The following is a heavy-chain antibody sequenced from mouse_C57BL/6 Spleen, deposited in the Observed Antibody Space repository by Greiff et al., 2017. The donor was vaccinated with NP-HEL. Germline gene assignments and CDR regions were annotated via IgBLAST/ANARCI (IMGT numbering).Heavy chain of an antibody. Sequence: EVKLQESGPVLVKPGASVKMSCKASGYTFTDYYMNWVKQSHGKSLEWIGVINPYNGGTSYNQKFKGKATLTVDKSSSTAYMELNSLTSEDSAVYYCARENDYDGGFAYWGQGTLVTVSA. V-gene: IGHV1-19*01. CDR2: INPYNGGT. CDR1: GYTFTDYY. D-gene: IGHD2-4*01. J-gene: IGHJ3*01. CDR3: ARENDYDGGFAY.